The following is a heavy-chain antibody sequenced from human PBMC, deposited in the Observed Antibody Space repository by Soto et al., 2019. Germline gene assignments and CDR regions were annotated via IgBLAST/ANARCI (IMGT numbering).Heavy chain of an antibody. V-gene: IGHV1-46*03. CDR1: GYTFTNHY. J-gene: IGHJ5*02. CDR3: ARDAEPETVTTPDNNWFDP. Sequence: QVQLVQSGAEVKRPGASVTVSCKASGYTFTNHYIHWVRQAPGQGLEWMGVINPSGGATSYPQKLQGRGTLTRDASRNTVYMELTSLRSGDKAVYFCARDAEPETVTTPDNNWFDPWGQGTLVTVSS. CDR2: INPSGGAT. D-gene: IGHD1-1*01.